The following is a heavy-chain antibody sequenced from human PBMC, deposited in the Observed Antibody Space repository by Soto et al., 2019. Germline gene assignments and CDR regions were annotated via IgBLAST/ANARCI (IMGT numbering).Heavy chain of an antibody. V-gene: IGHV3-30*18. Sequence: QVQLVESGGGVVQPGRSLRLSCAASGFTFSSYGMHWVRQAPGKVLEWVAVISYDGSNKYYADSVKGRLTISRDNSNNTRYPHMNSLRAEDTAVYYCAKEGGYCSSTSCYAGGYYYYGMDVWGQGTTVTVSS. CDR1: GFTFSSYG. CDR3: AKEGGYCSSTSCYAGGYYYYGMDV. CDR2: ISYDGSNK. D-gene: IGHD2-2*01. J-gene: IGHJ6*02.